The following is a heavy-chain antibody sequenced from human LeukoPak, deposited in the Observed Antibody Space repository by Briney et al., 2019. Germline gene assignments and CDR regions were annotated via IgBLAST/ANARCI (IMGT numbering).Heavy chain of an antibody. CDR1: GYTFTSYG. Sequence: ASVKVSCKACGYTFTSYGISWVRQAPGQRLEWMGWISAYNGNTNYAQKLQGRVTMTTDTSTSTAYMELRSLRSDDTAVYYCARGNLRDCTNGVCYPAHFDYWGQGTLVTVSS. D-gene: IGHD2-8*01. V-gene: IGHV1-18*01. J-gene: IGHJ4*02. CDR2: ISAYNGNT. CDR3: ARGNLRDCTNGVCYPAHFDY.